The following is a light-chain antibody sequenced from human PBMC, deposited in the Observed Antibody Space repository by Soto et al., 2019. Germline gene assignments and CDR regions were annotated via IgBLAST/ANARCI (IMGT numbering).Light chain of an antibody. Sequence: EIVLTQSPATLSLSPGERATLSCRASQSVSSYLASYQQKPCQAPRLLIYDASNRATGITARFSGSGSGTDVNITISSLENEYFAVYYCQQRSNPLTFGQGTKVDIK. CDR2: DAS. J-gene: IGKJ1*01. CDR3: QQRSNPLT. CDR1: QSVSSY. V-gene: IGKV3-11*01.